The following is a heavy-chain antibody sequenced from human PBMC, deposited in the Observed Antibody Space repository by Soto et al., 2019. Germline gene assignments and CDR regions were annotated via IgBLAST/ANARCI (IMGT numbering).Heavy chain of an antibody. V-gene: IGHV1-69*13. J-gene: IGHJ4*02. CDR3: ARDRQLEGPFDY. CDR2: IIPIFGTA. CDR1: GGTFSSYA. D-gene: IGHD2-2*01. Sequence: GASVKVSCKASGGTFSSYAISWVRQAPGQGLEWMGGIIPIFGTANYAQKFQGRVTITADESTSTAYMELSSLRSEDTAVYYCARDRQLEGPFDYWGQGTLVTVSS.